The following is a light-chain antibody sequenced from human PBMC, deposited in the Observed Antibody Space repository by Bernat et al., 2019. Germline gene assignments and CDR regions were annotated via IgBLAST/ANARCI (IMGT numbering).Light chain of an antibody. J-gene: IGKJ2*01. Sequence: DIQMTQSPSSLSASVGDRVTITCRASQSISSYLNWYQHKPGKAPKLLIYAASSLQSGVPSRFSGSGSGTDFTLTISSLQPEGFATYYCQQSYSTPYTFGQGTKLEIK. CDR2: AAS. CDR3: QQSYSTPYT. CDR1: QSISSY. V-gene: IGKV1-39*01.